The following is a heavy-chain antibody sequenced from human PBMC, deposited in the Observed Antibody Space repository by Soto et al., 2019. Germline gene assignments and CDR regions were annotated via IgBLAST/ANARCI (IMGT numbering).Heavy chain of an antibody. D-gene: IGHD1-7*01. CDR1: GFTFDDYA. J-gene: IGHJ4*02. Sequence: GGSLRLSCAASGFTFDDYALHWVRQAPGRGLEWVAGINWNGKTLGYADSLKGRFAISRDNATNCLFLDLNSLTVEDTALYYCAKGIVPGIYSGNFYHWGPATRGT. CDR2: INWNGKTL. V-gene: IGHV3-9*01. CDR3: AKGIVPGIYSGNFYH.